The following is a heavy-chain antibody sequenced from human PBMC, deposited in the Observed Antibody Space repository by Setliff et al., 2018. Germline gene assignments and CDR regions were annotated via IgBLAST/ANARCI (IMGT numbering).Heavy chain of an antibody. CDR1: GGSISSGIYY. J-gene: IGHJ6*03. CDR3: ARHKSNGSGSYPSLYMDV. Sequence: SETLSLTCRVSGGSISSGIYYWGLIRQPPGKGLEWVATIYYSGSTYSNPSLKSRLIISVDAPDNQFSVKLSSVTAADTAVYYCARHKSNGSGSYPSLYMDVWGKGIMVTVSS. V-gene: IGHV4-39*01. CDR2: IYYSGST. D-gene: IGHD3-10*01.